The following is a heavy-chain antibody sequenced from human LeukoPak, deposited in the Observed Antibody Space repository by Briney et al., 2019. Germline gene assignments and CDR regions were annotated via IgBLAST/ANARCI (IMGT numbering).Heavy chain of an antibody. V-gene: IGHV1-69*01. CDR1: GGTFSSYA. CDR2: IIPIFGTA. D-gene: IGHD3-10*01. J-gene: IGHJ5*02. CDR3: ATSGWPLPRNWFDP. Sequence: ASVKVSCKASGGTFSSYAISWVRQAPGQGLEWMGGIIPIFGTANYAQKFQGRVTITADESTSTAYMELSSLRSEDTAVYYCATSGWPLPRNWFDPWGQGTLVTVSS.